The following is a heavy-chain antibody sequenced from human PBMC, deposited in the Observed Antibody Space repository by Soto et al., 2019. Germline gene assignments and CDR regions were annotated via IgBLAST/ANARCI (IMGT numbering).Heavy chain of an antibody. CDR2: ISRSGRGSA. V-gene: IGHV3-23*01. J-gene: IGHJ5*02. D-gene: IGHD1-1*01. CDR1: GFTFNSYV. CDR3: AKQGFPAGPYRWFVP. Sequence: GGSLTLSCAASGFTFNSYVMTWVRQAPGAVLEWVSSISRSGRGSAYYADSVTGRVTISRDNSKNPLYLQMNSLKAGDTAVYYCAKQGFPAGPYRWFVPWGQGTLEPVSS.